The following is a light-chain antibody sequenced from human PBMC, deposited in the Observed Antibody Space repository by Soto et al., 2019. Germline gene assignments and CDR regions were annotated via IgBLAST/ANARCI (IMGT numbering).Light chain of an antibody. CDR3: QQYRSYS. CDR2: GAS. J-gene: IGKJ1*01. CDR1: QSISTW. V-gene: IGKV1-5*01. Sequence: DIQMTRSPSTLTASVGDRVTITCRASQSISTWLAWYQQKPGKAPSLLIYGASSLKSGVPSRFSGSGSGTEFTLIISSLQPDDFATYYCQQYRSYSFGQGTKVDIK.